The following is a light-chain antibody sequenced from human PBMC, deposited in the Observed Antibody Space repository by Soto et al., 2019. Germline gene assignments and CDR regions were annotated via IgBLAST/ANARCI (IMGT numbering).Light chain of an antibody. J-gene: IGLJ1*01. V-gene: IGLV2-14*01. CDR2: EVS. CDR3: SSSRSGSTQV. CDR1: SSDIGDYNY. Sequence: QSALTQPASVSGSPGQSITISCTGTSSDIGDYNYVSWHQQHPGKAPKLMIYEVSNRPSGVSNRFSGSKSGNTASLTISGLQADDEAHYYCSSSRSGSTQVFGTGTKLTVL.